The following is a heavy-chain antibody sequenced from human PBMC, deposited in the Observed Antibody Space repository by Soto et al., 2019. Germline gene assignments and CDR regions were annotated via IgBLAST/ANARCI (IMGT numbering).Heavy chain of an antibody. D-gene: IGHD5-12*01. Sequence: QVQLVQSGAEVKKPGSSVKVSCKASGGTFSSYAISWVRQAPGQGLEWMGGIIPIFGTANYAQKFQGRVTITADESTSTAYMELSSVRSEDTAVYYCARPGGEMATITGSVHFQHWGQGTLVTVSS. V-gene: IGHV1-69*01. CDR1: GGTFSSYA. CDR3: ARPGGEMATITGSVHFQH. J-gene: IGHJ1*01. CDR2: IIPIFGTA.